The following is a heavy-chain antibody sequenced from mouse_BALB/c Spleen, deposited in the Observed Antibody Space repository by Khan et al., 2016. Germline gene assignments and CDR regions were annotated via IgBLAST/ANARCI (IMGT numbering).Heavy chain of an antibody. CDR3: ARHYEYGGGFAY. J-gene: IGHJ3*01. D-gene: IGHD2-4*01. Sequence: EVKLLESGGGLVQPGGSLKLSCAASGFDFSRYWMSWVRQAPGKGLEWIGEINPDSSTINYTPSLKDKFIISRDNANNTLYLQMSKVRSEDTALYYCARHYEYGGGFAYWGQGTLVTVSA. CDR2: INPDSSTI. V-gene: IGHV4-1*02. CDR1: GFDFSRYW.